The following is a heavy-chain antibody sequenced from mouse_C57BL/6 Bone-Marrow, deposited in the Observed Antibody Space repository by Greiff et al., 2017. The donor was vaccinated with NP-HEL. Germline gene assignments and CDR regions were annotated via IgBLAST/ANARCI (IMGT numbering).Heavy chain of an antibody. CDR2: INPNNGGT. D-gene: IGHD1-1*02. CDR1: GYTFTDYY. V-gene: IGHV1-26*01. CDR3: ARGFGSYFYFDY. Sequence: EVQLQQSGPELVKPGASVKISCKASGYTFTDYYMNWVKQSHGKSLEWIGDINPNNGGTSYNQKFKGKATLTVDKSSSTAYMELRSLTSEDSAVYYCARGFGSYFYFDYWGQGTTLTVSS. J-gene: IGHJ2*01.